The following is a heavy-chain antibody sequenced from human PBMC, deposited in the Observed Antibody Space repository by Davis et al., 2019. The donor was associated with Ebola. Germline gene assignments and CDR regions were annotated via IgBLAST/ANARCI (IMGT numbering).Heavy chain of an antibody. CDR2: VNPSGGST. D-gene: IGHD2-2*01. V-gene: IGHV1-46*01. CDR1: RYMFTDYY. Sequence: ASVKVSCKASRYMFTDYYIHWVRQAPGQGLEWMGIVNPSGGSTTYAQKFQGRVTMTRDTSTSTVYMELNSLRSEDTAVYYCARPWGTSWSGHYYFDYWGQGSLVTVSS. CDR3: ARPWGTSWSGHYYFDY. J-gene: IGHJ4*02.